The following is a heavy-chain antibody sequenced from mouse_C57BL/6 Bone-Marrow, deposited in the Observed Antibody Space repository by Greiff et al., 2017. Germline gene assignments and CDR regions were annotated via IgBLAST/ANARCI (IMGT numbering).Heavy chain of an antibody. CDR1: GYSFTGYF. CDR3: ARSLYGKGDWYFDV. CDR2: INPYNGDT. V-gene: IGHV1-20*01. J-gene: IGHJ1*03. D-gene: IGHD2-1*01. Sequence: VQLKQSGPELVKPGDSVKISCKASGYSFTGYFMNWVMQSHGKSLEWIGRINPYNGDTFYNQKFKGKATLTVDKSSSTAHMELRSLTSEDSAVXYCARSLYGKGDWYFDVWGTGTTVTVSS.